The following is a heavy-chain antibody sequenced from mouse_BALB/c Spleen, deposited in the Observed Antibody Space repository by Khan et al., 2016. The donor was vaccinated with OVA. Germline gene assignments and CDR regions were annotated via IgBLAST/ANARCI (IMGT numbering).Heavy chain of an antibody. V-gene: IGHV1-9*01. CDR2: ILPGSGSN. J-gene: IGHJ3*01. D-gene: IGHD1-1*01. CDR1: GYTFSSYW. Sequence: VQLQESGAELMKPGASVKISCKATGYTFSSYWIEWVKQRPGHGLEWIGEILPGSGSNNYNEKFKGKATFTADTSSNTAYMQLSSLTSEDSAVYYCARGNYYGSSSWFGYWGQGTLVTGS. CDR3: ARGNYYGSSSWFGY.